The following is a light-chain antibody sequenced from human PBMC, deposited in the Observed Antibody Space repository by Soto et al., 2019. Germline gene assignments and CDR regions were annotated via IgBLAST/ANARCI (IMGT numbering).Light chain of an antibody. CDR1: QSVASSY. CDR3: QQYGSSSFT. CDR2: GAS. Sequence: EIVLTQSPGTLSLSPGEGATLSCRASQSVASSYLAWYQQKPGQAPRLIIYGASNRATGTPDRFSGGGSETDFTLTISRLEPEDFAVYYCQQYGSSSFTFGQWTKLEIK. J-gene: IGKJ2*01. V-gene: IGKV3-20*01.